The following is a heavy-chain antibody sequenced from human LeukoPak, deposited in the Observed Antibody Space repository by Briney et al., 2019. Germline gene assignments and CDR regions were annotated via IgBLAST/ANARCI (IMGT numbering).Heavy chain of an antibody. J-gene: IGHJ4*02. Sequence: GGSLRLSCAASGFTSFSNYWIHWVRQAPGKGLVWVSRIKGDGSGTIYADSVKGQFTISRDNARNTVYLQMNSLRVEDTAVYYCERDRNYQLSPPWGQGTLVTVSS. V-gene: IGHV3-74*01. D-gene: IGHD2-2*01. CDR2: IKGDGSGT. CDR3: ERDRNYQLSPP. CDR1: GFTSFSNYW.